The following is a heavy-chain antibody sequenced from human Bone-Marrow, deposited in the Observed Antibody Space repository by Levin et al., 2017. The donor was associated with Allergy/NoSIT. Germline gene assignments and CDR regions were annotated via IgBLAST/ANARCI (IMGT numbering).Heavy chain of an antibody. CDR3: AKDVRWELPWGWLDP. CDR2: ISGDGDIT. V-gene: IGHV3-23*01. J-gene: IGHJ5*02. Sequence: GGSLRLSCAAAGSGFTLSRYAMNWVRQAPGKGLEWVAGISGDGDITYYADSVEGRFTISRDNSKKTVYLQMSSLRPEDTAVYYCAKDVRWELPWGWLDPWGQGTLVTVSS. CDR1: GFTLSRYA. D-gene: IGHD4-23*01.